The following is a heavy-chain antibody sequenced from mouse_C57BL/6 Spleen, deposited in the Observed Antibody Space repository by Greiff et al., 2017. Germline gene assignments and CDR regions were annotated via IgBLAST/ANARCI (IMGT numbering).Heavy chain of an antibody. CDR1: GYTFTSYW. D-gene: IGHD1-1*01. CDR2: IDPSDSYT. J-gene: IGHJ2*01. CDR3: ARSDYYGSSLYYFDY. Sequence: QVHVKQPGAELVMPGASVKLSCKASGYTFTSYWMHWVKQRPGQGLEWIGEIDPSDSYTNYNQKFKGKSTLTVDKSSSTAYMQLSSLTSEDSAVYYCARSDYYGSSLYYFDYWGQGTTLTVSS. V-gene: IGHV1-69*01.